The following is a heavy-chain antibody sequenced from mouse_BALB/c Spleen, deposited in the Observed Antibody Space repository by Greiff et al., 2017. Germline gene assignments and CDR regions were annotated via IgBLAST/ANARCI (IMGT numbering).Heavy chain of an antibody. CDR1: GFTFTDYY. CDR3: ARGDYGRRFAY. CDR2: IRNKANGYTT. D-gene: IGHD1-1*01. J-gene: IGHJ3*01. Sequence: EVKLMESGGGLVQPGGSLRLSCATSGFTFTDYYMSWVRQPPGKALEWLGFIRNKANGYTTEYSASVKGRFTISRDNSQSILYLQMNTLRAEDSATYYCARGDYGRRFAYWGQGTLVTVSA. V-gene: IGHV7-3*02.